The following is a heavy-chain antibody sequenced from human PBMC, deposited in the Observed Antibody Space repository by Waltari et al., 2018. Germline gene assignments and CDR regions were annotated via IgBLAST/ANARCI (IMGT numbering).Heavy chain of an antibody. Sequence: EVQLLESGGGLVQAGGTLCASCAGSGFAFSTYALGWVGQAPGKGLEWVSLIHNDGTTTYYADSVKGRFTIFRDDSKNTLYLQVNSPVAEDTALYYCAKARGSTSSRYYFDYWGQGTLVTVSS. CDR3: AKARGSTSSRYYFDY. CDR2: IHNDGTTT. V-gene: IGHV3-23*03. CDR1: GFAFSTYA. D-gene: IGHD6-6*01. J-gene: IGHJ4*02.